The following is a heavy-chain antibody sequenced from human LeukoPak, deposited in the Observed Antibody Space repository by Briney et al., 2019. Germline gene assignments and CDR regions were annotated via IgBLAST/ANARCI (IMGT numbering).Heavy chain of an antibody. V-gene: IGHV4-59*01. Sequence: PSETLSLTCTVSGGSISSYYWSWIRQPPGKGLEWIGYIYYSGSTNYNPSLKSRVTMSVDTSKNQFSLKLSSVTAADTAVYYCARANPFYDSSVDAFDIWGQGTMVTVSS. D-gene: IGHD3-22*01. J-gene: IGHJ3*02. CDR1: GGSISSYY. CDR2: IYYSGST. CDR3: ARANPFYDSSVDAFDI.